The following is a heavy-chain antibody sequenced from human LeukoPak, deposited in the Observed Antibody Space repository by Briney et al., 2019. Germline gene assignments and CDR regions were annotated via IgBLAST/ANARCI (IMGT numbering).Heavy chain of an antibody. Sequence: GGSLRLSCAASGFTFSSYSMNWVRRAPGKGLEWVSSISSSSSYIYYADSVKGRFTISRDNAKNSLYLQMNSLRAEDTAVYYCARDWGSSSWYNWFDPWGQGTLVTVSS. CDR2: ISSSSSYI. CDR3: ARDWGSSSWYNWFDP. CDR1: GFTFSSYS. V-gene: IGHV3-21*01. D-gene: IGHD6-13*01. J-gene: IGHJ5*02.